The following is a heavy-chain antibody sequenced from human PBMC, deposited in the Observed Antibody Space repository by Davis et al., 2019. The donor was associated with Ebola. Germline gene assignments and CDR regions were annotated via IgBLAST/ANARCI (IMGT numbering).Heavy chain of an antibody. J-gene: IGHJ4*02. Sequence: GESLKISCAASGFSFSSYWMSWVRQAPGKGLEWVANIKQDGSEKYYVDSVEGRFTISRDNAKNSLYLQMNSLRAEDTAVYYCARGDGYNYWDYWGQGTLVTVSS. V-gene: IGHV3-7*03. CDR3: ARGDGYNYWDY. D-gene: IGHD5-24*01. CDR1: GFSFSSYW. CDR2: IKQDGSEK.